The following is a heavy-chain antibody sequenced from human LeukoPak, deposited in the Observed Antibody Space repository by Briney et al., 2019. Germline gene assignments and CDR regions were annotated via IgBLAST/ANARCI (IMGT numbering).Heavy chain of an antibody. J-gene: IGHJ4*02. CDR3: AKELSYYDSSGYFDY. CDR1: GVTFSSYA. V-gene: IGHV3-23*01. Sequence: GGSLRLSCAASGVTFSSYAMSWVRQAPGKGLEWVSAISCSGGNTYYADSVKGRFTISRDNSKNTLYLQINSLRAEDTAVYYCAKELSYYDSSGYFDYWGPGNLVTVSS. CDR2: ISCSGGNT. D-gene: IGHD3-22*01.